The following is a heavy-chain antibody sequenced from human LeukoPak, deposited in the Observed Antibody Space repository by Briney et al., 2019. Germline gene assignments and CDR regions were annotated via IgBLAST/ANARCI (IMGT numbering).Heavy chain of an antibody. CDR3: ARDLYSSSALDY. Sequence: SETLSLTCAVYGGSFSGYYWSWIRQPPGKGLEWIGEINHSGSTNYIPSLKSRVTISVDTSKNQFSLKLSSVTAADTAVYYCARDLYSSSALDYWGQGTLVTVSS. CDR1: GGSFSGYY. J-gene: IGHJ4*02. V-gene: IGHV4-34*01. D-gene: IGHD6-13*01. CDR2: INHSGST.